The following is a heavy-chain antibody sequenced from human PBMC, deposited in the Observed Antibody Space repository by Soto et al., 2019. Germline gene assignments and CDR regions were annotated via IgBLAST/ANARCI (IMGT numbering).Heavy chain of an antibody. CDR3: ARADQQQLRRLIWFDP. CDR1: GGSISSGGYY. Sequence: QVQLQESGPGLVKPSQTLSLTCTVSGGSISSGGYYWSWIRQHPGKGLYGIGYIYYSGSTYYNPSLKSRVTISVDTSKNQFSLKLSSVTAADTAVYYCARADQQQLRRLIWFDPWGQGTLVTVSS. D-gene: IGHD6-13*01. CDR2: IYYSGST. J-gene: IGHJ5*02. V-gene: IGHV4-31*03.